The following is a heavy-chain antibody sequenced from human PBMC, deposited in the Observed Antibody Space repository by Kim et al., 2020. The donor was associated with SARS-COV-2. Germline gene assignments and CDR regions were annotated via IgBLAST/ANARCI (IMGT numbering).Heavy chain of an antibody. CDR3: ARGGAYSSSPRYGMDV. Sequence: SVKVSCKASGGTFSSYAISWVRQAPGQGLEWMGGIIPIFGTANYAQKFQGRVTITADESTSTAYMELSSLRSEDTAVYYCARGGAYSSSPRYGMDVWGQGTTVTVSS. CDR1: GGTFSSYA. V-gene: IGHV1-69*13. CDR2: IIPIFGTA. J-gene: IGHJ6*02. D-gene: IGHD6-6*01.